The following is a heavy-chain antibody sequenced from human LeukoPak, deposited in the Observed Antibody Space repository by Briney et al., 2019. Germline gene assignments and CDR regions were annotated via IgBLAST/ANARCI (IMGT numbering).Heavy chain of an antibody. Sequence: GGALRLSCAASRFTFSSYWIHWVRQGPGRGLAWVSRINTGRRITTYADSVKGRFTLSRDNAKTAVYLQVSSRRAEDTAVYYCTRDRSRAEDDWGQGTVVSVSS. CDR2: INTGRRIT. D-gene: IGHD1-14*01. J-gene: IGHJ4*02. CDR1: RFTFSSYW. V-gene: IGHV3-74*01. CDR3: TRDRSRAEDD.